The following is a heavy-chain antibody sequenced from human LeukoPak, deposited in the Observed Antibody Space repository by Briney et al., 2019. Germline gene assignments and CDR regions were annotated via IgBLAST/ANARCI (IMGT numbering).Heavy chain of an antibody. V-gene: IGHV4-31*03. CDR2: IYYTGST. Sequence: PSETLSLTCTVSGGSISSGGYYWSWIRQHPGKGLEWIAYIYYTGSTYFNPSLKSRLTISVDRSKNQFSLRLSSMTAADTAVYYCARVPSVIDAFDIWGQGTMVTASS. CDR1: GGSISSGGYY. D-gene: IGHD2-21*01. CDR3: ARVPSVIDAFDI. J-gene: IGHJ3*02.